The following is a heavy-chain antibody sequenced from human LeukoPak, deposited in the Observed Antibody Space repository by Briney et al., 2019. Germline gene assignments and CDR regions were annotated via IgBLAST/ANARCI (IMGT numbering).Heavy chain of an antibody. CDR2: VSNSGST. J-gene: IGHJ5*02. Sequence: SETLSLTCTVSGASVSNYYWSWIRQPPEKELEWIGYVSNSGSTDYHPSLKSRVTISVDTSKNLFSLKLSSETAADTAVYYCARVATGAKPFDPWGQGTLVTVSS. CDR1: GASVSNYY. CDR3: ARVATGAKPFDP. D-gene: IGHD1-7*01. V-gene: IGHV4-59*02.